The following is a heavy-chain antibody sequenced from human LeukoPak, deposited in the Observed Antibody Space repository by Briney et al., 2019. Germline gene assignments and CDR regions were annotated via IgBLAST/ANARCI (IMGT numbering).Heavy chain of an antibody. Sequence: KASETLSLTCAVYGGSFSGYYWSWIRQPPGKGLEWIGEINHSGSTNYNPSLKSRVTISVDTSKNQFSLKLSSVTAADTAVYYCAVEIITVTTDDYWGQGTLVTVSS. CDR3: AVEIITVTTDDY. CDR1: GGSFSGYY. V-gene: IGHV4-34*01. J-gene: IGHJ4*02. CDR2: INHSGST. D-gene: IGHD4-17*01.